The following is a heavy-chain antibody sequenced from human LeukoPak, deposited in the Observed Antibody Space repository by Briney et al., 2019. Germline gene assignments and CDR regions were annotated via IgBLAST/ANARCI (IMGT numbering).Heavy chain of an antibody. V-gene: IGHV1-69*06. CDR2: IIPIFGTA. Sequence: ASVKVSCKASGYIFTSYFMHWVRQAPGQGLEWMGGIIPIFGTANYAQKFQGRVTITADKSTSTAYMELSSLRSEDTAVYYCAGALRTAAAGTYYFDYWGQGTLVTVSS. J-gene: IGHJ4*02. CDR3: AGALRTAAAGTYYFDY. CDR1: GYIFTSYF. D-gene: IGHD6-13*01.